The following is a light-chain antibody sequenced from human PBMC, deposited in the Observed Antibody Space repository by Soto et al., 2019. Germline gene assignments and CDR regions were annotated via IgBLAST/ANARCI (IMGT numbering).Light chain of an antibody. J-gene: IGKJ5*01. CDR1: QSGSSSY. CDR3: QQYGSSPPIT. V-gene: IGKV3D-20*01. Sequence: EIVLTQSPATLSLSPGERATLSCGASQSGSSSYLAWYQQKPGLAPRLLIYDASSRATGIPDRFSGSGSGTDFTLTISRLEPEDFAVYYCQQYGSSPPITFGQGTRLEIK. CDR2: DAS.